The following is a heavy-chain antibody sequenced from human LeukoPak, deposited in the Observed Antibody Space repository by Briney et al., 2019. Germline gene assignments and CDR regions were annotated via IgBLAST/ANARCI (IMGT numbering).Heavy chain of an antibody. CDR3: ARITAAGVYGWFDP. D-gene: IGHD6-13*01. Sequence: GESLKISCKGSGYSFITYWIGWVRQMPGKGLEWMGIIYPGDSNTRYRPSFQGQVTISADKSISTAYLQWSSLKASDTAMYYCARITAAGVYGWFDPWGQGTLVTVSS. V-gene: IGHV5-51*01. J-gene: IGHJ5*02. CDR1: GYSFITYW. CDR2: IYPGDSNT.